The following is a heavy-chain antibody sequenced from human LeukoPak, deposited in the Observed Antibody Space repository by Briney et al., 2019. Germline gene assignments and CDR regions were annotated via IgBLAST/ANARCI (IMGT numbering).Heavy chain of an antibody. V-gene: IGHV4-59*01. CDR1: GGSISSYY. CDR3: AREDGDGRDYYYGMDV. J-gene: IGHJ6*02. CDR2: LYYSGST. D-gene: IGHD4-17*01. Sequence: SETLSLTCTVSGGSISSYYWSWIRQPPGKGLEWIGYLYYSGSTNYNPSLKSRVTISVDTSKNQFSLKLSSVTAADTAVYYCAREDGDGRDYYYGMDVWGQGTTVTVSS.